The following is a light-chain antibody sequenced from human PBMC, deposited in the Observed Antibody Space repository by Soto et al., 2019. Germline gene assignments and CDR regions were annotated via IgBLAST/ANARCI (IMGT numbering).Light chain of an antibody. CDR1: QSVSSN. J-gene: IGKJ4*01. CDR2: GAS. V-gene: IGKV3-20*01. Sequence: EIVMTQSPATLALSPGERATLSCRASQSVSSNLTWYQHKPGQAPRLLIYGASSRATGIPDRFSGSGSGTDFTLTISRLEPEDFAVYYCQQYGSSPPGLTFGGGTKVDIK. CDR3: QQYGSSPPGLT.